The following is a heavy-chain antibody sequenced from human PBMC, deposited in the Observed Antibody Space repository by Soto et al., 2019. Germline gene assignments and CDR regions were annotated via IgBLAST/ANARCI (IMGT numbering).Heavy chain of an antibody. J-gene: IGHJ6*02. Sequence: QVPLVQSGAEVKKPGSSVKVSCKASGGTFSSYAISRVRQAPGQGLEWMGGIIPIFGTANYAQKFQGRVTITADESTSTAYMELSSLRSEDTAVYYCARVLAAAANYYYYGMDVWGQGTTVTVSS. D-gene: IGHD6-13*01. CDR1: GGTFSSYA. V-gene: IGHV1-69*12. CDR3: ARVLAAAANYYYYGMDV. CDR2: IIPIFGTA.